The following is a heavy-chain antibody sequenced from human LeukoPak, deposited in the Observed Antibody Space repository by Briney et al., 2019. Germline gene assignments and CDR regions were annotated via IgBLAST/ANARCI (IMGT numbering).Heavy chain of an antibody. CDR1: GYTFTSYY. CDR2: LNPSGGST. V-gene: IGHV1-46*01. J-gene: IGHJ3*02. D-gene: IGHD3-16*01. CDR3: ARDRHYDYVWGSYDAFDI. Sequence: GASVKVSCKASGYTFTSYYMHWVRQTPGQGLEWMRILNPSGGSTSYAQKFQGRVTMTRDTSLSTAYMELSRLRSDDTPVYYCARDRHYDYVWGSYDAFDIWGQGTMVTVSS.